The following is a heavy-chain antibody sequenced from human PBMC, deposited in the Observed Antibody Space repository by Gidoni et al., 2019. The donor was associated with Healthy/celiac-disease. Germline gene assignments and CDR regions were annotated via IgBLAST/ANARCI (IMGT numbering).Heavy chain of an antibody. D-gene: IGHD6-13*01. Sequence: EVQLVESGGGLVQPGGSLSLSCAASGFTFSSYWMSWVRQAPGKGLEWVANIKQDGSEKYYVDSVKGRFTISRDNAKNSLYLQMNSLRAEDTAVYYCARESPPYSSSWYERYYYYGMDVWGQGTTVTVSS. CDR3: ARESPPYSSSWYERYYYYGMDV. CDR2: IKQDGSEK. V-gene: IGHV3-7*03. CDR1: GFTFSSYW. J-gene: IGHJ6*02.